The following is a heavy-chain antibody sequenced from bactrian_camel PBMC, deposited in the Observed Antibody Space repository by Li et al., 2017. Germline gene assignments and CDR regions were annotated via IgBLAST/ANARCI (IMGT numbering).Heavy chain of an antibody. V-gene: IGHV3S31*01. CDR2: ITSSGGTP. CDR1: GFTFSTYA. CDR3: AADKLYGGTHPLARDFRY. J-gene: IGHJ6*01. D-gene: IGHD6*01. Sequence: DVQLVESGGGLVQPGGSLRLSCAASGFTFSTYAMSWVRQAPGKGLEWVSLITSSGGTPLYADSVKGRFTISRDNAKNTLYLQMNSAKPEGTGMYICAADKLYGGTHPLARDFRYWGQGTQVTVS.